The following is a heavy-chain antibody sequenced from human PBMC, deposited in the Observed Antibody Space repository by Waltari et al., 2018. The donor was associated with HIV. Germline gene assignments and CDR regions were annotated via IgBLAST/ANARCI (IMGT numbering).Heavy chain of an antibody. Sequence: QESGPRLAKPSETLSLTCSVSGGSVSTGTYYWSWIRQPPGKGLEWIGYISYSGSTNYNPSLKSRVTVSVDTSKNQVSLKLNSLTAADTAVYYCASHGDYYDRSGFYFDHWGQGTLVTVSS. CDR2: ISYSGST. CDR1: GGSVSTGTYY. J-gene: IGHJ4*02. CDR3: ASHGDYYDRSGFYFDH. D-gene: IGHD3-22*01. V-gene: IGHV4-61*01.